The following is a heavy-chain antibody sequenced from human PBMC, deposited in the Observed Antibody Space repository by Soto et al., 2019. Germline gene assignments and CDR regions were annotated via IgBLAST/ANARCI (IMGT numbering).Heavy chain of an antibody. CDR1: GYTFTSYG. Sequence: SVKVSCKASGYTFTSYGISWVRQAPGQGLEWMGWISAYNGNTNYAQKLQGRVTMTTDTSTSTAYMELRSLRSDDTAVYYCARDSHNYGFWSGEYFDYWGQGTLVTVSA. D-gene: IGHD3-3*01. J-gene: IGHJ4*02. CDR2: ISAYNGNT. CDR3: ARDSHNYGFWSGEYFDY. V-gene: IGHV1-18*01.